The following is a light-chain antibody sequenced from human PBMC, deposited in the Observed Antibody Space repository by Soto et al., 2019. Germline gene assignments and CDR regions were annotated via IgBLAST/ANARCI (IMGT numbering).Light chain of an antibody. CDR2: GNS. J-gene: IGLJ3*02. CDR3: QYYDSSLRV. V-gene: IGLV1-40*01. CDR1: SSNIGAGYD. Sequence: QAVVTQPPSVSGAPGQRVTISCTGSSSNIGAGYDVHWYQQLPGTAPKLLIFGNSNRPSGVPDRFSGSKSGTSASLAITGLQAEDEADYYCQYYDSSLRVFGGGTKVTVL.